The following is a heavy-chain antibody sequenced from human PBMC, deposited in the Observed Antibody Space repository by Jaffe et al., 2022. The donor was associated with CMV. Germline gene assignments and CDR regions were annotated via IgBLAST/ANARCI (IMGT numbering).Heavy chain of an antibody. Sequence: EVQLVESGGGLVQPGRSLRLSCAASGFTFDDYAMHWVRQAPGKGLEWVSGISWNSGSIGYADSVKGRFTISRDNAKNSLYLQMNSLRAEDTALYYCAKDTLAVTVYYYYGMDVWGQGTTVTVSS. CDR2: ISWNSGSI. CDR1: GFTFDDYA. V-gene: IGHV3-9*01. CDR3: AKDTLAVTVYYYYGMDV. D-gene: IGHD6-19*01. J-gene: IGHJ6*02.